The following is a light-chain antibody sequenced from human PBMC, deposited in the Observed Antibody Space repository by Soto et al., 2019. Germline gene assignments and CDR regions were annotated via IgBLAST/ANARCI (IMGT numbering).Light chain of an antibody. CDR2: EGS. CDR3: CSYAGSSSSVV. V-gene: IGLV2-23*01. Sequence: QSALTQPASVSGSPGQWITISCTGTSSDVGSYNLVSWYQQQPGKAPKLMIYEGSKRPSGVSNRFSGSKSGNTASLTISGLPAEDEADYYCCSYAGSSSSVVFGGGTKLTVL. CDR1: SSDVGSYNL. J-gene: IGLJ2*01.